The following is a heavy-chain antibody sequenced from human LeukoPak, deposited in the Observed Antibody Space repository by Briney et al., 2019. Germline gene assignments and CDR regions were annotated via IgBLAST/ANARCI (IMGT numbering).Heavy chain of an antibody. D-gene: IGHD4-17*01. J-gene: IGHJ4*02. V-gene: IGHV3-48*04. CDR1: GFTFSSYR. Sequence: QPGGSLRLSCAASGFTFSSYRMNWVRQAPGKNLEWVSYISSSSSTIYYADSVKGRFTISRDNAKNSLYLQMNSLRAEDTALYYCARDNLGPPVSNDYGDYDSGIGDYWGQGTLVTVSS. CDR3: ARDNLGPPVSNDYGDYDSGIGDY. CDR2: ISSSSSTI.